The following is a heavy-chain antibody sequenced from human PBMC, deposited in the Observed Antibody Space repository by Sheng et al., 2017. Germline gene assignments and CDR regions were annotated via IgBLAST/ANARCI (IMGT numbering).Heavy chain of an antibody. CDR1: GFTFTSSA. Sequence: MQLVQSGPEVKKPGTSVKVSCKASGFTFTSSAVQWVRQARGQRLEWIGWIVVGSGNTNYAQKFQERVTITRDMSTSTAYMELSSLRSEDTAVYYCAARLHSSSSGWFDPWGQGTLVTVSS. CDR3: AARLHSSSSGWFDP. CDR2: IVVGSGNT. D-gene: IGHD6-6*01. J-gene: IGHJ5*02. V-gene: IGHV1-58*03.